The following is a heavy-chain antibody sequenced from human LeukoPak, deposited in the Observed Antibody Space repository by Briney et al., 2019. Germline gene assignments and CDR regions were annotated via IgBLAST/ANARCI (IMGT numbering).Heavy chain of an antibody. CDR2: ISGSGGST. CDR1: GFTFSSYA. J-gene: IGHJ5*02. D-gene: IGHD2-2*02. CDR3: AKVYHCSSTSCYNANWFDP. Sequence: TGGSLRLSCAASGFTFSSYAMSWVRQAPGKGLEWVSAISGSGGSTYYADSVKGRFTISRDNSKNTLYLQMNSLRAEDKAVYYCAKVYHCSSTSCYNANWFDPWGQGTLVTVSS. V-gene: IGHV3-23*01.